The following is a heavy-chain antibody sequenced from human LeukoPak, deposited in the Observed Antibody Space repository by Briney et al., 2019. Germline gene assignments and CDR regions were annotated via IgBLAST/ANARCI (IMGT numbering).Heavy chain of an antibody. Sequence: PGGSLRLSCAVSGFNVSSNYMTWVRQAPGKGLEWVSIIFSGDSTYYADSVKGRFTISRDNSKNTLYLQMNSLRAEDTAVYYCASQVVTPLFDYWGQGTLVTVSS. CDR2: IFSGDST. J-gene: IGHJ4*02. D-gene: IGHD4-23*01. CDR1: GFNVSSNY. CDR3: ASQVVTPLFDY. V-gene: IGHV3-53*01.